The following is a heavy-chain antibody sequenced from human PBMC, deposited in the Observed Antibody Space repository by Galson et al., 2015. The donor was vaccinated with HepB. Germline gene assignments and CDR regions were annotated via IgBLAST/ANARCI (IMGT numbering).Heavy chain of an antibody. J-gene: IGHJ1*01. CDR2: IIPIFGTA. D-gene: IGHD3/OR15-3a*01. Sequence: SVKVSCKASGGTFSSYAISWVRQAPGQGLEWMGGIIPIFGTANYAQKFQGRVTITADESTSTAYMELSSLRSEDTAVYYCARGGTGYYSEYFQHWGQGTLVTVSS. CDR1: GGTFSSYA. CDR3: ARGGTGYYSEYFQH. V-gene: IGHV1-69*13.